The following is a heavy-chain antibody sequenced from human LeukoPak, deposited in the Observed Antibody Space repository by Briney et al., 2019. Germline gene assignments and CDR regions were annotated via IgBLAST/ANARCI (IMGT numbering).Heavy chain of an antibody. D-gene: IGHD3-10*01. CDR3: ATLWFGVYMDV. CDR2: INPSGGST. J-gene: IGHJ6*03. Sequence: ASVKVSCKASGYTFTSYYTHWVRQAPGQGLEWMGIINPSGGSTSYAQKFQGRVTMTRDTSTSTVYMELSSLRSEDTAVYYCATLWFGVYMDVWGKGTTVTVSS. CDR1: GYTFTSYY. V-gene: IGHV1-46*03.